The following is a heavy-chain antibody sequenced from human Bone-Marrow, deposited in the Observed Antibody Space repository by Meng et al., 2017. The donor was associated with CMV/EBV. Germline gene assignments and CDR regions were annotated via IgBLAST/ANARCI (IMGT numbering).Heavy chain of an antibody. J-gene: IGHJ6*02. D-gene: IGHD1-26*01. CDR1: GFTFSSYA. Sequence: GESLKISCAASGFTFSSYAMHWVRQAPGKGLEWVAVIPYDGSNKYYADSVKGRFTISRDNSKNTLYLQMNSLRAEDTAVYYCAREGGCHTRGDYYDGMDVWGQGTTVTVSS. CDR2: IPYDGSNK. V-gene: IGHV3-30-3*01. CDR3: AREGGCHTRGDYYDGMDV.